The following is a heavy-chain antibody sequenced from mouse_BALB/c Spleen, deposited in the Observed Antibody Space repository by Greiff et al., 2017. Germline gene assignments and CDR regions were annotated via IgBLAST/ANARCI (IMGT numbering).Heavy chain of an antibody. CDR1: GFTFSSYT. V-gene: IGHV5-6-4*01. D-gene: IGHD2-4*01. CDR2: ISSGGSYT. Sequence: EVKLMESGGGLVKPGGSLKLSCAASGFTFSSYTMSWVRQTPEKRLEWVATISSGGSYTYYPDSVKGRFTISRDNAKNTLYLQMSSLKSEDTAMYYCTRQYDYDEGAWFAYWGQGTLVTVSA. J-gene: IGHJ3*01. CDR3: TRQYDYDEGAWFAY.